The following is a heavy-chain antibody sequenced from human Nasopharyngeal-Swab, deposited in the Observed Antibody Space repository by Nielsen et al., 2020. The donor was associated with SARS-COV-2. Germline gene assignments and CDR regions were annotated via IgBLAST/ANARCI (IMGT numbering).Heavy chain of an antibody. Sequence: GESLKISCAASGFTFSSYWMSWVRQAPGKGLEWVANIKQDGSEKYYVDSVKGRFTISRDNAKNSLYLQMNILRAEDTAVYYCARGSGGNSFRWVLGKTPAYYFDYWGQGTLVTVSS. CDR3: ARGSGGNSFRWVLGKTPAYYFDY. J-gene: IGHJ4*02. CDR1: GFTFSSYW. V-gene: IGHV3-7*01. CDR2: IKQDGSEK. D-gene: IGHD4-23*01.